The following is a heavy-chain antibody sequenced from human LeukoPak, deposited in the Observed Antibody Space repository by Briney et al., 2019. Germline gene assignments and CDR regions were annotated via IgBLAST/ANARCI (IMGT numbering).Heavy chain of an antibody. D-gene: IGHD2-15*01. Sequence: ASAKLSCKASGYTFTSYGISWVRQAPGQGLEWMGWVSAYADDTNYVQKFQSRVTMTTDTSTSTAYMELRSLRSDDTAVHYCARDCIGCHGFEYWGQGTLVTVSS. CDR1: GYTFTSYG. CDR2: VSAYADDT. V-gene: IGHV1-18*01. J-gene: IGHJ4*02. CDR3: ARDCIGCHGFEY.